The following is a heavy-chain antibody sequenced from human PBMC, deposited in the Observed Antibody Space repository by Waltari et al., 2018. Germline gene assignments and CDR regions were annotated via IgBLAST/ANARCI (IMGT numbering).Heavy chain of an antibody. CDR2: IRYDGSNK. CDR1: GFTFSSYG. V-gene: IGHV3-30*02. D-gene: IGHD1-26*01. CDR3: AWWELSLDY. Sequence: QVQLVESGGGVVQPGGSLRLSCAASGFTFSSYGMHWVRQAPGKGLEWVAFIRYDGSNKYYADSGKGRFTISRDNSKNTLYLQMNSLRAEDTAVYYCAWWELSLDYWGQGTLVTVSS. J-gene: IGHJ4*02.